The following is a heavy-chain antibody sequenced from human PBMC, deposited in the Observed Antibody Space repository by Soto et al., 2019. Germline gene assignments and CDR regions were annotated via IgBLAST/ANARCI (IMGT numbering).Heavy chain of an antibody. CDR2: VYYNENT. J-gene: IGHJ5*01. D-gene: IGHD3-10*01. Sequence: QLQLQESGPGLVRPSETLSLTCSVSGASINNFAYYWGWIRQPPGKGLGWIGTVYYNENTYYNPSLKSRVAISVDTAKNQFSLNLRSVTAADTAIYFCARRERYYGSPGWFDPWGQGTLVTVSS. CDR3: ARRERYYGSPGWFDP. V-gene: IGHV4-39*01. CDR1: GASINNFAYY.